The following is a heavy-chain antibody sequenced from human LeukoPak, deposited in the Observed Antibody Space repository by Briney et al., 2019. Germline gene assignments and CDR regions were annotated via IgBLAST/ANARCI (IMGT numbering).Heavy chain of an antibody. CDR3: ATHTFPGVVTYAFQL. CDR2: LDREDGDP. CDR1: GLTGFELN. D-gene: IGHD3-3*01. J-gene: IGHJ3*01. V-gene: IGHV1-24*01. Sequence: GASVKVSGKLSGLTGFELNMHWVRQAPGKGLEWMGGLDREDGDPIYAQKFQGRVNMTEETSTDTAYMELSSLTSEYTAVYYCATHTFPGVVTYAFQLWGRGTLVTVSS.